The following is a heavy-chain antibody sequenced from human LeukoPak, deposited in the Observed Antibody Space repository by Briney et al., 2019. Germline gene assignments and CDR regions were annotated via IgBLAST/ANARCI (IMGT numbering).Heavy chain of an antibody. CDR1: GGSISSSSYY. V-gene: IGHV4-39*07. CDR2: IYYSGST. CDR3: ARDYMTIFGVADNWFDP. D-gene: IGHD3-3*01. Sequence: SETLSLTCTVSGGSISSSSYYWGWIRQPPGKGLEWIGSIYYSGSTYYNPSLKSRVTISVDTSKNQFSLKLSSVTAADTAVYYCARDYMTIFGVADNWFDPWGQGTLVTVSS. J-gene: IGHJ5*02.